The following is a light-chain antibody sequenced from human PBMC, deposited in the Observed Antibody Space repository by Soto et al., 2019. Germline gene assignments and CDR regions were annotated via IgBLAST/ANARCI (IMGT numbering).Light chain of an antibody. V-gene: IGLV2-8*01. CDR2: EVS. Sequence: QSVLTQPPSASGSPGQSVTISCTRTSSEVGGYNYVSWYQQHPGKAPKLMIYEVSKRPSGVPDRFSGSKSGITASLTVSGLQAEDEADYYCSSYAGSNNLGVFGTGTKVTV. J-gene: IGLJ1*01. CDR3: SSYAGSNNLGV. CDR1: SSEVGGYNY.